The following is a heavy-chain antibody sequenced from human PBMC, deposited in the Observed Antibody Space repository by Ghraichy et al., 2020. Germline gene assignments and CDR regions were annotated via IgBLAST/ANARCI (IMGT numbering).Heavy chain of an antibody. D-gene: IGHD6-13*01. Sequence: GGSLRLSCAASGFTFSSYSMNWVRQAPGMGLEWVSYISVGSSSTIYYADSVKGRFTISRDNAKNSLYLQMNSLRDEDTAVYYCARDSGSSWYYFDYWGQGTLVTVSS. V-gene: IGHV3-48*02. CDR2: ISVGSSSTI. CDR1: GFTFSSYS. J-gene: IGHJ4*02. CDR3: ARDSGSSWYYFDY.